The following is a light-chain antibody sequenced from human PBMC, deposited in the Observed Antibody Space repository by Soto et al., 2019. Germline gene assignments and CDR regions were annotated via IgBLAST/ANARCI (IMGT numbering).Light chain of an antibody. CDR3: QQISRYPLT. CDR1: QALSNY. V-gene: IGKV1-9*01. CDR2: SAS. Sequence: DIQLTQSPSVLSASVGDTVTITCRASQALSNYLAWYQQKPGKAPDLLIYSASTLQSGVPSRFRGSGSETEFSLTIRALQHEDFATYYCQQISRYPLTFGGVTKVHIK. J-gene: IGKJ4*01.